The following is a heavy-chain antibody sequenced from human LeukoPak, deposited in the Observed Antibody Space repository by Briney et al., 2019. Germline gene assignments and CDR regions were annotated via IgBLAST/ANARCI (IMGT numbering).Heavy chain of an antibody. J-gene: IGHJ4*02. CDR1: GDSIRSGGYY. CDR3: SRGAVAGLFDY. V-gene: IGHV4-31*03. CDR2: IYSGGNT. Sequence: SQTLSLTCTVSGDSIRSGGYYWNWNRQAPGKGLEWLGYIYSGGNTYYNPSLKSRGGISLDKSKSQFSLRLSSVTAADTAMYFCSRGAVAGLFDYWGQGILVTVSS. D-gene: IGHD6-19*01.